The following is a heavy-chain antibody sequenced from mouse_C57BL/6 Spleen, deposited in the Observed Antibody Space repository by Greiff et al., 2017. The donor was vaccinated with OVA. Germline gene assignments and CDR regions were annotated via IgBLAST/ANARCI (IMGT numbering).Heavy chain of an antibody. CDR2: IYPSDSET. V-gene: IGHV1-61*01. J-gene: IGHJ2*01. Sequence: VQLQQPGAELVRPGSSVKLSCKASGYTFTSYWMDWVKQRPGQGLEWIGNIYPSDSETHYNQKFKDKATLTVDKSSSTAYMQLSSLTSEDSAVYYCARVLDSSGDYFDYWGQGTTLTVSS. D-gene: IGHD3-2*02. CDR1: GYTFTSYW. CDR3: ARVLDSSGDYFDY.